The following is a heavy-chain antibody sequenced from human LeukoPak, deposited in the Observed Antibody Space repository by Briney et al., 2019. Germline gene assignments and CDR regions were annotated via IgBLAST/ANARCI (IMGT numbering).Heavy chain of an antibody. CDR3: REGGTYSRDLIDF. V-gene: IGHV3-64*01. CDR2: ISSLGDRT. Sequence: GGSLRLSCAASEFTFSTHAMYWVRQAPGKGLQYVSGISSLGDRTYYANSVKGRFIFSRDDSKNTLHLQMGSLRADYMAVYYCREGGTYSRDLIDFRGQGTTVTVSS. D-gene: IGHD5-18*01. J-gene: IGHJ3*01. CDR1: EFTFSTHA.